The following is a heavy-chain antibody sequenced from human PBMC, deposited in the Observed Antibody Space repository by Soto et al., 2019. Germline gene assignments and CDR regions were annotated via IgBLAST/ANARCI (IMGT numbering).Heavy chain of an antibody. CDR1: GFTFSSYA. CDR3: AKNWYYYDSSFDY. V-gene: IGHV3-23*01. D-gene: IGHD3-22*01. CDR2: ISGSGGST. Sequence: HPGGSLRLSCAASGFTFSSYAMSWVRQAPGKGLEWVSAISGSGGSTYYADSVKGRFTISRDNSKNTLYLQMNSLRAEDTAVYYCAKNWYYYDSSFDYWGRGTLVTVSS. J-gene: IGHJ4*02.